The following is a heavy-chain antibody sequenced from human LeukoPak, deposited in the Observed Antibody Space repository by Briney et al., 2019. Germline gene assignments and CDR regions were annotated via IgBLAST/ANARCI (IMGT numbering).Heavy chain of an antibody. D-gene: IGHD6-13*01. CDR3: ASPTYTGFSSSAVLDY. V-gene: IGHV1-2*02. CDR1: GYTFTGYY. Sequence: ASVKVSCKASGYTFTGYYMHWVRQAPGQGLGWMGWINPNSGGTNYAQKFQGRVTMTRDTSISTAYMELSRLRSDETAVYYCASPTYTGFSSSAVLDYWGQGTLVTVSS. CDR2: INPNSGGT. J-gene: IGHJ4*02.